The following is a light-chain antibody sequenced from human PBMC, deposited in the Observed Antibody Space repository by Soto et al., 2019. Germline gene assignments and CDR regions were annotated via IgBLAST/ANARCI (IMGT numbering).Light chain of an antibody. Sequence: QSVLTQSPSASGTPGQRVTISCSGSSSNIGSNTVNWYQQLPGTAPKLLIYTDYQRPSGVPDRFSGSKSGNTASLTISGLQAEDEADYYCASYESSVTYVFGSGTKLTVL. CDR2: TDY. CDR1: SSNIGSNT. CDR3: ASYESSVTYV. V-gene: IGLV1-44*01. J-gene: IGLJ1*01.